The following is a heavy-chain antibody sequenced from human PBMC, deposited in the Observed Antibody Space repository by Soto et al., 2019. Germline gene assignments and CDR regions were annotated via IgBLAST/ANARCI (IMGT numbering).Heavy chain of an antibody. V-gene: IGHV3-30-3*01. CDR3: ARDPRGDYGTFDP. D-gene: IGHD4-17*01. J-gene: IGHJ5*02. CDR2: ISSDGNNK. CDR1: GFTFNTYA. Sequence: GGSLRLSCAASGFTFNTYAMHWVRQAPGKGLEWVAVISSDGNNKYYADSVKGRFTISKDNSKNTLYLQMNSLRTEDTAVYYCARDPRGDYGTFDPWGQGTLVTVSS.